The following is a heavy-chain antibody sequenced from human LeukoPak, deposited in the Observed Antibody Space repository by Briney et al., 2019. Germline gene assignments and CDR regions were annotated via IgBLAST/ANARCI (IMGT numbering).Heavy chain of an antibody. CDR2: ISGNSDSA. CDR3: APSVLLSFDY. D-gene: IGHD3-3*01. V-gene: IGHV3-23*01. J-gene: IGHJ4*02. CDR1: GFTFSKYP. Sequence: GGSLRLSCVASGFTFSKYPMTWVRQAPGRGLEWVASISGNSDSAFYADSVKGRFTIFRDNSKYTLYLQMNSLRAEDAALYFCAPSVLLSFDYWGQGTVVTVSS.